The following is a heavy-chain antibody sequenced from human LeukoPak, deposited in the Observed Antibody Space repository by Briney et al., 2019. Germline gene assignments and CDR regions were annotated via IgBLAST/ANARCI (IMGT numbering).Heavy chain of an antibody. CDR1: GFTFSSYW. V-gene: IGHV3-74*01. CDR2: INSDGSST. CDR3: ARGLYTAMVNFDY. D-gene: IGHD5-18*01. Sequence: PGGSLRLSCAASGFTFSSYWMHWVRQAPGKGLVWVSRINSDGSSTSYADSVKGRFTISRDNAKNTPYLQMNSLRAEDTAVYYWARGLYTAMVNFDYWGEGTRVSVS. J-gene: IGHJ4*02.